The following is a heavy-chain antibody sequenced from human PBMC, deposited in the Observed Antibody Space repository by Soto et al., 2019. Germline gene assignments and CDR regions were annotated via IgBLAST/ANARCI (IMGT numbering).Heavy chain of an antibody. CDR1: GFTFTSYS. Sequence: EVQLVESGGGLVQPGGSLRLSCAASGFTFTSYSMNWVRQAPGTGLEWVSCIRGTTHYADSVMGRFTISRDNARSSLYLQMNSLRADHTAVYYCARDDSFAFDIWGQGTMVTVSS. CDR3: ARDDSFAFDI. V-gene: IGHV3-48*01. D-gene: IGHD2-21*01. J-gene: IGHJ3*02. CDR2: IRGTT.